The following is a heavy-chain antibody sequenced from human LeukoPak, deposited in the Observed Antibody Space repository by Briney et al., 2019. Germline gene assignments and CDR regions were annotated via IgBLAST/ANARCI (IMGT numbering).Heavy chain of an antibody. CDR2: ISAYDGNK. CDR3: ARDSPMTHLYPSDGHPFYFNGMDV. D-gene: IGHD2-21*02. Sequence: ASVKVSCKASGYTFTSYGISWVRQAPGQGLEWMGWISAYDGNKNYAKKFQDRVIMTTDAPTNTGYLEVRSLTYDDTAVYYCARDSPMTHLYPSDGHPFYFNGMDVWGHGTMVTVSS. J-gene: IGHJ6*02. CDR1: GYTFTSYG. V-gene: IGHV1-18*01.